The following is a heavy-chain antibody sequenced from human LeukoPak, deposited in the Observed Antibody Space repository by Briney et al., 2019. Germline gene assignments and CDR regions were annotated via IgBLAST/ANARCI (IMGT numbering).Heavy chain of an antibody. J-gene: IGHJ5*02. CDR3: ARPSDRFDP. V-gene: IGHV4-39*01. Sequence: SETLSLTCTVSGGFISSSSYYWGWIRQPPGKGLEWIGGIYYSGSTYYNPSLKSRVTISVDTSKNQFSLKLSSVTAADTAVYYCARPSDRFDPWGQGTLVTVSS. CDR1: GGFISSSSYY. CDR2: IYYSGST.